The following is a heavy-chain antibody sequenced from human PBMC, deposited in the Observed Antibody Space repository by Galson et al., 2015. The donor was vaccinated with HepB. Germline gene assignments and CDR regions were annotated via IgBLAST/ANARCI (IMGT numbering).Heavy chain of an antibody. J-gene: IGHJ4*02. CDR1: GFTFDDYA. Sequence: SLRLSCAASGFTFDDYAMHWVRQAPGKGLEWVSGISWNSGSIGYADSVKGRFTITRDNAKNSLYLQMNSLRAEDTAVYYCARDADYCGGDCYLGFDYWGQGTLVTVSS. CDR3: ARDADYCGGDCYLGFDY. V-gene: IGHV3-9*01. D-gene: IGHD2-21*01. CDR2: ISWNSGSI.